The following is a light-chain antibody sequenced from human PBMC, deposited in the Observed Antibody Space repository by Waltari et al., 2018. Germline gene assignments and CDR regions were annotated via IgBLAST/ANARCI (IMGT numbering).Light chain of an antibody. J-gene: IGLJ2*01. V-gene: IGLV3-1*01. CDR1: KLGDKY. CDR2: QDS. Sequence: SYELTQPPSVSVSPGQTASITCSGDKLGDKYACWYQQKPGQSPVLVIYQDSTRPSGLPDRFSGSNSWNTATLTISGPQAMDEADYYCQACDSSTDVVFGGGTKLTVL. CDR3: QACDSSTDVV.